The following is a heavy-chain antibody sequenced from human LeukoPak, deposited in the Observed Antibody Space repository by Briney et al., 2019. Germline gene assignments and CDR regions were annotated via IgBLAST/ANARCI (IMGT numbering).Heavy chain of an antibody. CDR2: ISSSGSSI. CDR1: GFTFSSHT. V-gene: IGHV3-48*01. J-gene: IGHJ4*02. D-gene: IGHD6-6*01. CDR3: ATGKFLYSSSSIFDY. Sequence: GGSLRLSCVTSGFTFSSHTMNWVRQAPGKGLEWVSDISSSGSSIYYADSVKGRFTISRDNAKTSLYLQMNSLRAEDTAVYYCATGKFLYSSSSIFDYWGQGTLVTVSS.